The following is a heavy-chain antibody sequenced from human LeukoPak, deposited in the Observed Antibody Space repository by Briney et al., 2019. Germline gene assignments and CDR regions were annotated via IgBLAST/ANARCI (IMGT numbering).Heavy chain of an antibody. Sequence: GGSLRLSCAASGFTFSGYSINWVRQAPGKGLEWVSYISSSSTPIYYADSVKGRFTVSRDNAKNSLFLQMNSLRAEDTAVYYCARGSNYAFDYWGQGTLVTVSS. CDR2: ISSSSTPI. CDR3: ARGSNYAFDY. D-gene: IGHD4/OR15-4a*01. J-gene: IGHJ4*02. V-gene: IGHV3-48*04. CDR1: GFTFSGYS.